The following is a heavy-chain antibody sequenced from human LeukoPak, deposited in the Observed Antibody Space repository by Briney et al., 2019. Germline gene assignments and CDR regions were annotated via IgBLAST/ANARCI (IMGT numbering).Heavy chain of an antibody. J-gene: IGHJ4*02. CDR3: ARDPNDSSGYYYDY. CDR1: GGSFSGYY. CDR2: INHSGST. D-gene: IGHD3-22*01. V-gene: IGHV4-34*01. Sequence: PSETLSLTCAVYGGSFSGYYWSWIRQPPGKGLEWIGEINHSGSTNYNPSLKSRVTISVDTSKNQFSLKLSSVTAADTAVYCCARDPNDSSGYYYDYWGQGTLVTVSS.